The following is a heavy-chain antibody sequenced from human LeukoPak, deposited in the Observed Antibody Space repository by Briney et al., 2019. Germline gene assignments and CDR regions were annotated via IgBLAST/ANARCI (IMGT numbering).Heavy chain of an antibody. Sequence: GGSLRLSCAASGFTFSSYSMNWVRQAPGKGLEWVSYITTRSATYYTDSVKGRFTISRDNAKDSVYLQMNSLRADDTAVYYCARDSPRLSYWGQGTLVTVSS. V-gene: IGHV3-48*01. CDR2: ITTRSAT. CDR3: ARDSPRLSY. CDR1: GFTFSSYS. J-gene: IGHJ4*02.